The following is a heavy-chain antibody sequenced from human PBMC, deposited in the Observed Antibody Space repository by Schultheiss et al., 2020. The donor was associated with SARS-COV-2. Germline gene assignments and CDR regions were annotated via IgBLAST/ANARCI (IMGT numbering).Heavy chain of an antibody. D-gene: IGHD3-22*01. V-gene: IGHV4-34*01. CDR1: GGSFSGYY. J-gene: IGHJ4*02. CDR2: INHSGST. CDR3: ARGRFHITMIVVVITPFDY. Sequence: SETLSLTCAVYGGSFSGYYWSWIRQPPGKGLEWIGEINHSGSTNYNPSLKSRVTISVDTSKNQFSLKLSSVTAADTAVYYCARGRFHITMIVVVITPFDYWGQGTLVTVSS.